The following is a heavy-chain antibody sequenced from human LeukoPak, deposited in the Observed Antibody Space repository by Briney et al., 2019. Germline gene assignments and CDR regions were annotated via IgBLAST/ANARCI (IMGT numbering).Heavy chain of an antibody. V-gene: IGHV4-39*01. J-gene: IGHJ4*02. CDR2: IYYSGST. CDR3: ARPGYSSSWYGN. D-gene: IGHD6-13*01. Sequence: SETLSLTCTVSGGSISSSSYYWGWIRQPPGKGLEWIGSIYYSGSTYYNPSLKSRVTISVGTSKNQFSLKLSSVTAADTAVYYCARPGYSSSWYGNWGQGTLVTVSS. CDR1: GGSISSSSYY.